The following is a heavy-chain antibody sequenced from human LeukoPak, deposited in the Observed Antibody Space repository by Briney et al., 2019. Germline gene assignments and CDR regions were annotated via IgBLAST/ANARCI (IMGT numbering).Heavy chain of an antibody. V-gene: IGHV1-2*02. CDR2: INPNSGGT. CDR1: GYTFTGYY. CDR3: ARDGRSSSWTTHYYYGMDV. Sequence: ASVKVSCKASGYTFTGYYMHWVRQAPGQGLEWMGWINPNSGGTNYAQKFQGRVTMTRDTSISTAYMELRSLRSDDTAVYYCARDGRSSSWTTHYYYGMDVWGQGTTVTVSS. D-gene: IGHD6-13*01. J-gene: IGHJ6*02.